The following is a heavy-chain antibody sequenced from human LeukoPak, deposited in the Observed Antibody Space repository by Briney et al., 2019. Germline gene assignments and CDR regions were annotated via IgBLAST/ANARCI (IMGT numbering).Heavy chain of an antibody. V-gene: IGHV1-69*05. Sequence: GSSVTVSCKASGGTFSSYAISWVRQAPGQGLEWMGGIIPIFGTANYAQKFQGRVTITTDESTSTAYMELSSLRSEDTAVYYCAITITGTTSRFGAFDIWGQGTMVTVSS. J-gene: IGHJ3*02. CDR3: AITITGTTSRFGAFDI. D-gene: IGHD1-20*01. CDR1: GGTFSSYA. CDR2: IIPIFGTA.